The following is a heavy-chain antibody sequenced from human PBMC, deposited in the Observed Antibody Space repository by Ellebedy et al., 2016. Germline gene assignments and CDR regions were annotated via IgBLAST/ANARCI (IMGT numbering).Heavy chain of an antibody. CDR3: ARGGMLYCSSTYCVDY. CDR2: ISVYNGET. V-gene: IGHV1-18*01. J-gene: IGHJ4*02. D-gene: IGHD2-2*01. CDR1: GYNFNNYG. Sequence: ASVKVSXKASGYNFNNYGITWVRQAPGQGLEWMGWISVYNGETNYAQKLQGRVTMTTDTSTSTAYMELRSLISDDTAMYYCARGGMLYCSSTYCVDYWGQGTLVTVSS.